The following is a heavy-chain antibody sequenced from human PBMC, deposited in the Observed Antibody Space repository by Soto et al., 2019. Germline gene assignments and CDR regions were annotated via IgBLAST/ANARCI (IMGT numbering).Heavy chain of an antibody. Sequence: SVKVSCKASGGTFSSYAIGWARQAPGQGLEWMGGIIPIFGTANYAQKFQGRVTITADESTSTAYMELSSLRSEDTAVYYCARVTYYYDSSGQYFDYWGQGTLVTVSS. V-gene: IGHV1-69*13. J-gene: IGHJ4*02. CDR1: GGTFSSYA. D-gene: IGHD3-22*01. CDR3: ARVTYYYDSSGQYFDY. CDR2: IIPIFGTA.